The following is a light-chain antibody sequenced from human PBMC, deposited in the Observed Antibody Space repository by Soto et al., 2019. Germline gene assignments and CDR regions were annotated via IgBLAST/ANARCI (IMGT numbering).Light chain of an antibody. CDR2: VEDSGSY. V-gene: IGLV4-60*02. CDR3: ETWDSNTWV. CDR1: SGHSSYI. J-gene: IGLJ3*02. Sequence: QPVLTQSSSASASLGSSVKLTCTLSSGHSSYIIAWNQQQPGKAPRYLMKVEDSGSYNKGSGVPDRFSGSSSGADRYLTISNLQFEDEADYYCETWDSNTWVFGGGTKVTV.